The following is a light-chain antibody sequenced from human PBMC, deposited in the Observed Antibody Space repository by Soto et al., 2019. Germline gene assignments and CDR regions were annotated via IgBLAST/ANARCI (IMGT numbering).Light chain of an antibody. J-gene: IGKJ1*01. CDR1: QSVTTQ. CDR2: GAS. V-gene: IGKV3-20*01. CDR3: QQYGGSTRT. Sequence: IVLTQSPGTLSXSPRDRATLSCRASQSVTTQLAWYQQKPGQAPRLIIHGASSRATGVPDRITGSGSGTDFTLSISRLEPEDFAVYYCQQYGGSTRTFGQGTKVDI.